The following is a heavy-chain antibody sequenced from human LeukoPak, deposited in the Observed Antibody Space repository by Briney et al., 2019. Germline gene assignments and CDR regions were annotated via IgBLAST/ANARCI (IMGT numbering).Heavy chain of an antibody. D-gene: IGHD3-9*01. Sequence: PGRSLRLSCAASGFTFSSYGMHWVRQAPGKGLEWVANINQDGSEKFYVDSVRGRFTISRDNAKNSLYLQMNSLRAEDTAVYYCARDKELYYDILTGYYSYYYMDVWGKGTTVTISS. CDR1: GFTFSSYG. CDR3: ARDKELYYDILTGYYSYYYMDV. CDR2: INQDGSEK. J-gene: IGHJ6*03. V-gene: IGHV3-7*01.